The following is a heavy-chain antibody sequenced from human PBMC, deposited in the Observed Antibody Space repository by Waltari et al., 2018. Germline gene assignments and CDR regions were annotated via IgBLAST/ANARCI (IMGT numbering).Heavy chain of an antibody. D-gene: IGHD6-13*01. Sequence: QVQLQQWGAGLLRPSETLSLTCGVNGGSFSGYHGRWFRQSPGRGLEWIGEVNHDGNTNYNPSLKSRVTILVDMSKNQFFLKLTSVTAAETAVYYCARRTAASGHWYFDLWGRGTLVTVSS. CDR1: GGSFSGYH. CDR3: ARRTAASGHWYFDL. J-gene: IGHJ2*01. CDR2: VNHDGNT. V-gene: IGHV4-34*02.